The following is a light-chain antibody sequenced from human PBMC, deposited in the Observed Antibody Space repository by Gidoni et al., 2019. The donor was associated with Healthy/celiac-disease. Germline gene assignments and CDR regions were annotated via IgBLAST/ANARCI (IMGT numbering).Light chain of an antibody. V-gene: IGKV3-11*01. CDR3: QQRSSWPPYT. J-gene: IGKJ2*01. Sequence: EIVLTQSTATLSLSPGERATLSCRASQSVTSYLSWYQQKPGQAPRLLIYDASNSATGIPARFSGSGSGTDFTLTIISLEPEDFAVYYCQQRSSWPPYTFGQGTKLEIK. CDR2: DAS. CDR1: QSVTSY.